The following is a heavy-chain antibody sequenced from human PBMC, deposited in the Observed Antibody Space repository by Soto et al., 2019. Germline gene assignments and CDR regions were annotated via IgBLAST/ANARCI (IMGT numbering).Heavy chain of an antibody. D-gene: IGHD2-15*01. V-gene: IGHV3-23*01. CDR1: GLAFSSYA. J-gene: IGHJ4*02. Sequence: HPGGSLRLSCAASGLAFSSYAMSWVRQAPGQGLEWVSGISGRGESTYYADSVKGRFTISRDNSNNRLYLQMNSLRAEDTAVYYSAKAVGVAVVSTMGVYYYYFDYWGQGALVTVSS. CDR3: AKAVGVAVVSTMGVYYYYFDY. CDR2: ISGRGEST.